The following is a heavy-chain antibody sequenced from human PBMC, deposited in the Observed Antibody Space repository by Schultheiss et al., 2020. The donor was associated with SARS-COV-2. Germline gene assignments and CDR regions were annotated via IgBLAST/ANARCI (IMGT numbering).Heavy chain of an antibody. CDR1: GYTFTSYG. J-gene: IGHJ4*02. Sequence: ASVKVSCKASGYTFTSYGISWVRQAPGQGLEWMGIINPSGGSTSYAQKFQGRVTMTTDTSTSTAYMELRSLRSDDTAVYYCARASVDIVATMKFGEDYWGQGTLVTVSS. CDR2: INPSGGST. D-gene: IGHD5-12*01. CDR3: ARASVDIVATMKFGEDY. V-gene: IGHV1-18*01.